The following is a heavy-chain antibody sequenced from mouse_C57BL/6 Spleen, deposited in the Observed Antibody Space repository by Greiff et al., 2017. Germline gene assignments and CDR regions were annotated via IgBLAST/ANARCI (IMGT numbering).Heavy chain of an antibody. D-gene: IGHD3-3*01. Sequence: EVKVVESEGGLVQPGSSMKLSCTASGFTFSDYYMAWVRQVPEKGLEWVANINYDGSSTYYLDSLKSRFIISRDNAKNILYLQMSSVKSEDKATYYCARAGDDYFDYWGKGTTLTVSS. V-gene: IGHV5-16*01. CDR2: INYDGSST. J-gene: IGHJ2*01. CDR3: ARAGDDYFDY. CDR1: GFTFSDYY.